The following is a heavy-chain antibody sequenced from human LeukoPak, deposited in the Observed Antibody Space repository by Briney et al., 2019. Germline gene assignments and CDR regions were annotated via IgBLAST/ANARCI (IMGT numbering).Heavy chain of an antibody. CDR2: IRSKAYGWTT. Sequence: GRSLRLSCTASGFTFGDYAMSWFRQAPGKGLEWVGFIRSKAYGWTTEYAASVKGGFTIPRDDSKSIAYLQMNSLKTEDTAVYYCTRGGYYDSSGYYYVPDYFDYWGQGTLVTVSS. J-gene: IGHJ4*02. D-gene: IGHD3-22*01. CDR3: TRGGYYDSSGYYYVPDYFDY. CDR1: GFTFGDYA. V-gene: IGHV3-49*03.